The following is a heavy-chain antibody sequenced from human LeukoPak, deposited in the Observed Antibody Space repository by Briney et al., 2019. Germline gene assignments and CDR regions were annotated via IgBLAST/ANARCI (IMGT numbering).Heavy chain of an antibody. CDR3: VRDSPHQNAFDI. V-gene: IGHV3-74*01. CDR2: MESRSGT. J-gene: IGHJ3*02. CDR1: GFTLSSYW. Sequence: GGSLRLSCAASGFTLSSYWMHWVRQAPGKGLVWVSRMESRSGTTYADSVKGRFTISRDSAKNTLYLQMDSLRAEDTAVYYCVRDSPHQNAFDIWGQGTMVTVSS.